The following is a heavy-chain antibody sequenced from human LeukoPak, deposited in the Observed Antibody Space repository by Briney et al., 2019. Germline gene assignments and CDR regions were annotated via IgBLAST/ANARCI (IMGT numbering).Heavy chain of an antibody. CDR3: ARLGGTTATPFDY. CDR1: GGTFSSYA. V-gene: IGHV1-69*05. CDR2: IIPIFGTA. Sequence: SVKVSCKASGGTFSSYAISWVRQAPGQGLEGMGGIIPIFGTANYAQKFQARVTITTNESTSTAYMELSRLRSEDTAVYYCARLGGTTATPFDYWGQGTLVTVSS. J-gene: IGHJ4*02. D-gene: IGHD4-17*01.